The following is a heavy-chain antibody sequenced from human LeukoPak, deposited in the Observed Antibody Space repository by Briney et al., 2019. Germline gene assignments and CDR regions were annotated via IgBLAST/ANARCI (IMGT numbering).Heavy chain of an antibody. V-gene: IGHV4-34*01. Sequence: PSETLSLTCAVYGGSFSGYYWSWIRQPPGKGLEWIGEINHSGSTNYNPSLKSRVTISVDTSKNQFSLKLSSVTAADTAVYYCARGLYRYNWNYDCWGQGTLVTVSS. CDR3: ARGLYRYNWNYDC. D-gene: IGHD1-7*01. CDR2: INHSGST. CDR1: GGSFSGYY. J-gene: IGHJ4*02.